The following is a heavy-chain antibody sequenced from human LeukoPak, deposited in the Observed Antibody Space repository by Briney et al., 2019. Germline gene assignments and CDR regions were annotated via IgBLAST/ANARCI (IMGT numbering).Heavy chain of an antibody. CDR1: GGTFSSYA. D-gene: IGHD5-18*01. V-gene: IGHV1-69*05. J-gene: IGHJ4*02. CDR3: ATAAGCSYGD. Sequence: ASVKVSCKASGGTFSSYAISWVRQAPGQGLEWMGGIIPNIGTANYAQKFQGRVTITTDKSTSTAYMELRSLRSEDTAVHSCATAAGCSYGDWGQGTLVTVSS. CDR2: IIPNIGTA.